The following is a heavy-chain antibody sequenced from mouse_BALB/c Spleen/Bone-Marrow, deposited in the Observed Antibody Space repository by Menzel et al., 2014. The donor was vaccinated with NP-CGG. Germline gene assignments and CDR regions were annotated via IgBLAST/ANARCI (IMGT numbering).Heavy chain of an antibody. J-gene: IGHJ4*01. CDR2: ISTYYGNA. V-gene: IGHV1S137*01. CDR1: GYTFTDYA. Sequence: QVQLQQSGAELVRPGVSVKISCKGSGYTFTDYAMHWVKQSHAKSLEWIGVISTYYGNASYNQKFKGKATMTVDKSSSTAYMELARLTSEDSAIYYCARDAMDYWGQGTSVTVSS. CDR3: ARDAMDY.